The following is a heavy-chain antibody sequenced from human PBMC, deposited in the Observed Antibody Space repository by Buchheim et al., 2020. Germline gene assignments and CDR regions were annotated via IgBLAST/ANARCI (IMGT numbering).Heavy chain of an antibody. V-gene: IGHV3-74*01. J-gene: IGHJ4*02. Sequence: EVQLVESGGGLVQPEGSLRLSCAASGFTFSSYWMHWLRQAPGKGLVWVSRINGDGTTTTYADSVKGRFSISRDNAKNTLYLQMNSLRAEDTAVYYCARYCSGTSCYGNYFDYWGQGIL. CDR3: ARYCSGTSCYGNYFDY. D-gene: IGHD2-2*01. CDR1: GFTFSSYW. CDR2: INGDGTTT.